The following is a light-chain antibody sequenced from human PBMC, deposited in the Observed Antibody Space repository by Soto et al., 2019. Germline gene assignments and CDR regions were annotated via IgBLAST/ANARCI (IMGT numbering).Light chain of an antibody. CDR2: DVS. CDR3: SSYTSSSTYV. CDR1: SSDVGGYNS. J-gene: IGLJ1*01. V-gene: IGLV2-14*01. Sequence: QSALTQPASVSGSPGQSITISCTGTSSDVGGYNSVSWYHQHPGKAPKVMIYDVSNRPSGVSNRFSGSKSGNTASLTISGLQAEDEADYYFSSYTSSSTYVFGTGTKVTVL.